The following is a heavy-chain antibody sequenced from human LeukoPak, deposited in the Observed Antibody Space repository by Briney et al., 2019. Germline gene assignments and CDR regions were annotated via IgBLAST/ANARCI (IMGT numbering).Heavy chain of an antibody. Sequence: GGSLRLSCAASGFTFDDYAMHWVRQAPGKGLEWVSLISWDGGSTYYADSVKGRFTISRDNSKNSLYLQMNSLRAEDTALYYCAKVAQYYDYAYYYMDVWGKGTTVTVSS. CDR3: AKVAQYYDYAYYYMDV. CDR1: GFTFDDYA. CDR2: ISWDGGST. J-gene: IGHJ6*03. D-gene: IGHD3-16*01. V-gene: IGHV3-43D*03.